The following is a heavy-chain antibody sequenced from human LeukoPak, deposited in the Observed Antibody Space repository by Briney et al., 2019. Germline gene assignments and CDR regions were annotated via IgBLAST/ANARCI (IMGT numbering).Heavy chain of an antibody. J-gene: IGHJ4*02. CDR1: GLTFSNHA. CDR3: ARPYYYDSSGPIE. V-gene: IGHV3-30*04. CDR2: ILYDGRNK. Sequence: HPGGSLRLSCAASGLTFSNHAMHWVRQVPGKGLEWVAVILYDGRNKYYADSVEGRFTISRDNSKNTLYLQMNSLRAEDTAVYYCARPYYYDSSGPIEWGQGTLVTVSS. D-gene: IGHD3-22*01.